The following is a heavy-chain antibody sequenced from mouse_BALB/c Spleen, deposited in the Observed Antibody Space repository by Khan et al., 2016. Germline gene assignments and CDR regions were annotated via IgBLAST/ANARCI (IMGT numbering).Heavy chain of an antibody. CDR2: INPSTGYT. V-gene: IGHV1-7*01. CDR1: GYTFTDYW. Sequence: QVQLQQSGAELAKPGASVKMSCKASGYTFTDYWMHWVKQSPGQGLEWIGYINPSTGYTEYNQKFKDKATLTADKSSSTAYMQLSSLTSEDSAVYDFARWSYYYGSSDGWFAYWGQGTLVTVSA. J-gene: IGHJ3*01. CDR3: ARWSYYYGSSDGWFAY. D-gene: IGHD1-1*01.